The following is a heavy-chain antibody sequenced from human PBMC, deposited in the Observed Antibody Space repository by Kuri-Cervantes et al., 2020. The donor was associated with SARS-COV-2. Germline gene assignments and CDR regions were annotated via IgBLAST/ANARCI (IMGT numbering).Heavy chain of an antibody. CDR3: ARASFDFWSGYYTGYFYDY. CDR2: IKQDGSEE. Sequence: GESLKISCAASGFTFSSYAMHWVRQAPGKGLEWVANIKQDGSEEFFVDSVKGRFTISRDNAKKSLYLQMNSLRAEDTAIYYCARASFDFWSGYYTGYFYDYWGQGTLVTVSS. J-gene: IGHJ4*02. V-gene: IGHV3-7*01. D-gene: IGHD3-3*01. CDR1: GFTFSSYA.